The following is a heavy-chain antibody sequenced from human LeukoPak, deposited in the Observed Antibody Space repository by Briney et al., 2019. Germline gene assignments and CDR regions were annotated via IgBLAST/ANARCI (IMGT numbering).Heavy chain of an antibody. J-gene: IGHJ6*03. CDR1: GGSISSSSYY. CDR2: IYYSGST. Sequence: SETLSHTRTVSGGSISSSSYYWGWIRHPPGKWLEWIGSIYYSGSTYYNPSLKGRVTISVDTSKNHYSLKLSSVTAADTAVYYCARAGFWSGYYTGGYYYYYMDVWGKGTTVTVSS. D-gene: IGHD3-3*01. CDR3: ARAGFWSGYYTGGYYYYYMDV. V-gene: IGHV4-39*02.